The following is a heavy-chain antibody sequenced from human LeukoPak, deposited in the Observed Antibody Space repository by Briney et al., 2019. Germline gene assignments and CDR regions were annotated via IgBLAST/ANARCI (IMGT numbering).Heavy chain of an antibody. CDR3: ARDPYYGSGSYTMDV. Sequence: GGSLTLSCAASGVTFDDYGRSWVRQAPGKGLEWVSGINWNGGSTGYADSVKGRFTISRDNAKNSLYLQMNSLRAEDTALYHCARDPYYGSGSYTMDVWGKGTTVTVSS. CDR2: INWNGGST. CDR1: GVTFDDYG. D-gene: IGHD3-10*01. V-gene: IGHV3-20*01. J-gene: IGHJ6*03.